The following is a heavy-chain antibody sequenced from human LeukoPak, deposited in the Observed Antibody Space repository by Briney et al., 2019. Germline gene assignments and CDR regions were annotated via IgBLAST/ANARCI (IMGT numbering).Heavy chain of an antibody. J-gene: IGHJ3*02. V-gene: IGHV4-34*01. CDR1: GGSFSGFY. Sequence: PSETLSLTCAVYGGSFSGFYWSWIRQPPGKGLEWIGRINPSGSTNYNPSLKSRVTISVDTSKNQFSLKLSSVTAADTAVYYCARRYYYDSSGYSPPRDDAFDIWGQGTTVTVSS. D-gene: IGHD3-22*01. CDR3: ARRYYYDSSGYSPPRDDAFDI. CDR2: INPSGST.